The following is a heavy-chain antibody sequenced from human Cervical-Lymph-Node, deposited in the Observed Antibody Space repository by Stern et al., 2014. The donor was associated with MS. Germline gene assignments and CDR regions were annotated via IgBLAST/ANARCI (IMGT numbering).Heavy chain of an antibody. CDR1: GYSFTGNY. CDR3: ARERGRAGPAMADY. V-gene: IGHV1-2*06. J-gene: IGHJ4*02. CDR2: AKPNSGDS. Sequence: VQLVESGAEVKKPGASVKVSCKAAGYSFTGNYIHWLRQAPGQGLERMGRAKPNSGDSNYALKFQGRVTMTRDTSISTAYMNLNRLGIDDTAVYYCARERGRAGPAMADYWGQGTLVTVSS. D-gene: IGHD5-18*01.